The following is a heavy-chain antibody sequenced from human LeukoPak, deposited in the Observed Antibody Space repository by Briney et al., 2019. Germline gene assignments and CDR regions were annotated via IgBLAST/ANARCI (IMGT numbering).Heavy chain of an antibody. CDR1: GLTISNYW. J-gene: IGHJ4*02. V-gene: IGHV3-30*18. CDR3: AKDQGDFDWLPPFDY. D-gene: IGHD3-9*01. CDR2: ISYDGSNK. Sequence: GGSLRLSCAVSGLTISNYWMTWVRQAPGKGLEWVAVISYDGSNKYYADSVKGRFTISRDNSKNTLYLQMNSLRAEDTAVYYCAKDQGDFDWLPPFDYWGQGTLVTVSS.